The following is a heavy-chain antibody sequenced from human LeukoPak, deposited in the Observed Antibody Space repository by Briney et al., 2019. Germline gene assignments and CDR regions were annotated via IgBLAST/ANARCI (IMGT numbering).Heavy chain of an antibody. V-gene: IGHV4-59*01. J-gene: IGHJ4*02. D-gene: IGHD1-7*01. CDR1: GGSISSYY. CDR3: ARGRELTSSYFDY. Sequence: PSETLSLTCTVSGGSISSYYWSWIRQPPGKGLEWIGYIYYSGSTNYNPSLKSRVTISVDTSKNQFSLKLSSVTAADTAVYYCARGRELTSSYFDYWGQGTLVTVSS. CDR2: IYYSGST.